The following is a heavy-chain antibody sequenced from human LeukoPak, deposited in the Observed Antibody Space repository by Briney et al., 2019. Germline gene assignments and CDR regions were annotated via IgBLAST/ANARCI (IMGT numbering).Heavy chain of an antibody. CDR1: GGSFSGYY. V-gene: IGHV4-34*01. CDR3: ARVLGYCSGGSCYYFDY. CDR2: INHSGST. Sequence: SETLSLTCAVYGGSFSGYYWSWIRQPPGKGLEWIGEINHSGSTNYNPSLKSRVTISVDKSKNQFSLKLSSVTAADTAVYYCARVLGYCSGGSCYYFDYWGQGTLVTVSS. D-gene: IGHD2-15*01. J-gene: IGHJ4*02.